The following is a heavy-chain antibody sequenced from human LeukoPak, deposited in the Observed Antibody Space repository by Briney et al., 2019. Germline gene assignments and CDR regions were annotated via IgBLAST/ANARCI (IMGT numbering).Heavy chain of an antibody. J-gene: IGHJ5*02. CDR1: GFIFTDYW. Sequence: PGGSLRLSCAASGFIFTDYWMYWVCQAPGRGLAWVATIKPDGSAQYYVDSVKGRFTISRDNAKNSLFLQINSLRAEDTAVYYCANGGTYSSGPWGQGTLVTVSS. CDR2: IKPDGSAQ. D-gene: IGHD3-22*01. CDR3: ANGGTYSSGP. V-gene: IGHV3-7*01.